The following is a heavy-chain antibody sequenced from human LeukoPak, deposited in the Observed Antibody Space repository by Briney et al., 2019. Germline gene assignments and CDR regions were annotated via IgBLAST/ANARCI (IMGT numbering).Heavy chain of an antibody. CDR3: ATLGGLYYESHGYPDFDH. CDR1: GGSLSPYY. V-gene: IGHV4-34*01. Sequence: PSETLSLTCSVSGGSLSPYYWSWIRQPPGGGLGWLGEINQSGSTNYKPSLKSRVALSVEKFKNQFSLEVTSVTAADTAIYYCATLGGLYYESHGYPDFDHWGQGTLVTVSS. J-gene: IGHJ4*02. CDR2: INQSGST. D-gene: IGHD3-22*01.